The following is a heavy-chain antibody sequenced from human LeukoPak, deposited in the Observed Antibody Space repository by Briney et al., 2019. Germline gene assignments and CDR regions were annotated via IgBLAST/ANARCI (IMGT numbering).Heavy chain of an antibody. V-gene: IGHV1-69*01. Sequence: SVKVSCKASGGTFSSYAISWVRQAPGQGLEWMGGIIPIFDTPNYAQNFQGRVTITADESTSTAYMELSSLRSEDTAVYYCTRDFVHPDGYNYHYFDYWGQGTLVTVSS. J-gene: IGHJ4*02. D-gene: IGHD5-24*01. CDR3: TRDFVHPDGYNYHYFDY. CDR1: GGTFSSYA. CDR2: IIPIFDTP.